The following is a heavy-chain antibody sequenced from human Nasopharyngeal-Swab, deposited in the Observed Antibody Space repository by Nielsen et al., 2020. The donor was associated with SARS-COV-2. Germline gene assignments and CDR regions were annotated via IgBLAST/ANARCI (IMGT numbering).Heavy chain of an antibody. J-gene: IGHJ3*02. CDR3: ARQTIYGGNSHDAFDI. Sequence: GESLKISCKGSGYNFTTYWIGWVRQMPGKGLEWMGIIYPGGSDTRYSPSFQGQVTISADKSISTAYLQWSSLKASDTAMYYCARQTIYGGNSHDAFDIWGQGTMVTVSS. CDR1: GYNFTTYW. CDR2: IYPGGSDT. V-gene: IGHV5-51*01. D-gene: IGHD4-23*01.